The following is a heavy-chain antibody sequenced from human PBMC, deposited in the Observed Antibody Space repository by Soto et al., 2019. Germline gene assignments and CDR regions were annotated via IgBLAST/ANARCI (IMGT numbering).Heavy chain of an antibody. CDR3: ARALRYFDWLFPFDY. CDR1: GGSISSYY. Sequence: QVQLQESGPGLVKPSETLSLTCTVSGGSISSYYWSWIRQPPGKGLEWIGYIYYSGSTNYNPSLKSRVTISVDTSKNQFSLKLSSVTAADTAVYYCARALRYFDWLFPFDYWGQGTLVTVSS. J-gene: IGHJ4*02. V-gene: IGHV4-59*01. D-gene: IGHD3-9*01. CDR2: IYYSGST.